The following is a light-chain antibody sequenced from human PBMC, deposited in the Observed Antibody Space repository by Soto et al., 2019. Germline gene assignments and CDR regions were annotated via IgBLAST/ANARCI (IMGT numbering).Light chain of an antibody. J-gene: IGKJ1*01. CDR1: QSVSSSY. Sequence: EIVLTQSPGTLSLSPGERATLSCRASQSVSSSYLAWYQQKPGQAPRLLIYGASSRATGIPDRFSGSESGTDFTLTISRLEPEDFAVYYCQQYGSSRTFGQGTKMDIK. CDR3: QQYGSSRT. CDR2: GAS. V-gene: IGKV3-20*01.